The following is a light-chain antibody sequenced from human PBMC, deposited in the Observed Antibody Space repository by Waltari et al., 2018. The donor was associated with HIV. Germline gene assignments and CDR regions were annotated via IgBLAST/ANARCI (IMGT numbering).Light chain of an antibody. J-gene: IGLJ1*01. V-gene: IGLV2-23*02. CDR3: CAYAGFSTYL. CDR2: EVK. Sequence: QSALTQSASVSASPGQSITISCTGSSSDIGTYNLVSWFQQHPGKAPILLIYEVKNRPAGVSPRFSGSKSGNTASLTISGLQAADEADYHCCAYAGFSTYLFGPGTKVTVL. CDR1: SSDIGTYNL.